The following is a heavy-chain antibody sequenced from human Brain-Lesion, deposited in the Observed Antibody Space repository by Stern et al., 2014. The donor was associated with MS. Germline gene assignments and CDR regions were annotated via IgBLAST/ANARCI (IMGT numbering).Heavy chain of an antibody. CDR1: GYTFRSYD. Sequence: QVQLVQSGAEVKKPGASVKVSCKASGYTFRSYDITWARQASGHGLEWMGWMNPYSGNTGYAQKFKGRVSMTSDPSISTVYMELTSLTSDDTAVYFCARAVRNQLLSEYWGQGTLVTVSS. J-gene: IGHJ4*02. CDR2: MNPYSGNT. V-gene: IGHV1-8*01. D-gene: IGHD2-2*01. CDR3: ARAVRNQLLSEY.